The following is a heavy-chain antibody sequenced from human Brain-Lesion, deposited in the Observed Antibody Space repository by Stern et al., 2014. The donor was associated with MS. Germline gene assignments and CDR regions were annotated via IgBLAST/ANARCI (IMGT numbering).Heavy chain of an antibody. CDR3: VKRGITEVRGVRLGDY. D-gene: IGHD3-10*01. CDR1: GFTFSSYG. Sequence: VQLVESGGGVVQPVRSLRLPCTVSGFTFSSYGMHWVRQAPVKGLEWVPAISYDGSDTYYAESVKCRFTISRDNSKNTLYLQMRSLRPEDTAVYYFVKRGITEVRGVRLGDYWGPGTLVIVSS. CDR2: ISYDGSDT. J-gene: IGHJ4*02. V-gene: IGHV3-30*18.